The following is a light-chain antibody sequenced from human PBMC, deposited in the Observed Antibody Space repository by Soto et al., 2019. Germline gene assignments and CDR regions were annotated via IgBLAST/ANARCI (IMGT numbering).Light chain of an antibody. J-gene: IGLJ3*02. CDR3: AAYDDSLTGWV. Sequence: SVLSQPPSASGTPGQTVTISCSGGTTNIGVNYVYWYQQFPGTPPKLLLYRNYRRPSGVPDRFSGSKSGTSASLAISGLRSEDEAEYHCAAYDDSLTGWVFGGGTKLTVL. CDR2: RNY. V-gene: IGLV1-47*01. CDR1: TTNIGVNY.